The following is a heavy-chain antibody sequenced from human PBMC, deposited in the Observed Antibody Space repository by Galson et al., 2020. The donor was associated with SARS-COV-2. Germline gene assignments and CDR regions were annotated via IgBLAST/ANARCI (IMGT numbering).Heavy chain of an antibody. CDR2: IDWDDDK. J-gene: IGHJ4*02. D-gene: IGHD6-19*01. CDR1: GFSLSTSGMR. V-gene: IGHV2-70*04. Sequence: SGPTLVKPTQTLTLTCTFSGFSLSTSGMRVSWIRQPPGKALEWLARIDWDDDKFYSTSLKTRLTISKDTSKNQVVLTMTNMDPVDTATYYCARIAVAGTLVYFDYWGQGTLVTVSS. CDR3: ARIAVAGTLVYFDY.